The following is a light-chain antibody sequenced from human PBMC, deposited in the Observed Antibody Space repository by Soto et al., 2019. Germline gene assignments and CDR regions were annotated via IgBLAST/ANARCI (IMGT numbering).Light chain of an antibody. CDR1: QTIRTD. V-gene: IGKV3-15*01. J-gene: IGKJ3*01. Sequence: EVLMTQSPATLSVSPGERATLSCRASQTIRTDLAWYQQKPGQAPRLLIYGASTRATGIPARFSGSGAGTDFTLTISRLQSEDFAVYYCQQYANWPPDTFGPGTKVDFK. CDR3: QQYANWPPDT. CDR2: GAS.